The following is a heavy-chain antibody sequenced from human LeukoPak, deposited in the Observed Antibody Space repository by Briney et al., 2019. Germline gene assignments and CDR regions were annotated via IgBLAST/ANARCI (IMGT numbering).Heavy chain of an antibody. CDR1: GFTFSSYA. Sequence: PGGSLRLSCAASGFTFSSYAMHWVRQAPDKGLEWVAVISYDGSNKYYADSVKGRFTISRDNSKNTLYLQMNSLRAEDTAVYYCAKGGEDYLFDYWGQGTLVTVSS. CDR3: AKGGEDYLFDY. J-gene: IGHJ4*02. D-gene: IGHD4-11*01. V-gene: IGHV3-30-3*01. CDR2: ISYDGSNK.